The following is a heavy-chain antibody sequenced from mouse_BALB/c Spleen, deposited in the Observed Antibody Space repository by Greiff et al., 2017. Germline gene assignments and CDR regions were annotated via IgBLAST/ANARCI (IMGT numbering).Heavy chain of an antibody. CDR3: ARHYGSSYSAMDY. CDR1: GFTFSSFG. CDR2: ISSGSSTI. D-gene: IGHD1-1*01. Sequence: EVQGVESGGGLVQPGGSRKLSCAASGFTFSSFGMHWVRQAPEKGLEWVAYISSGSSTIYYADTVKGRFTISRDNPKNTLFLQMTSLRSEDTAMYYCARHYGSSYSAMDYWGQGTSVTVSS. V-gene: IGHV5-17*02. J-gene: IGHJ4*01.